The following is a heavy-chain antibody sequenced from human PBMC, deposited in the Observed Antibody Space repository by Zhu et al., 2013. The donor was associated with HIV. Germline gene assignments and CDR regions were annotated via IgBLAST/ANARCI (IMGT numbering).Heavy chain of an antibody. J-gene: IGHJ5*02. CDR2: IIPILGIA. Sequence: QVQLVQSGAEVKKPGSSVKVSCKASGGTFSSYTISWVRQAPGQGLEWMGRIIPILGIANYAQKFQGRVTITADKSTSTAYMELSSLRSEDTAVYYCARLNPRYCSGGSCPIGFDPWGRGNPWSPSPQ. V-gene: IGHV1-69*09. D-gene: IGHD2-15*01. CDR3: ARLNPRYCSGGSCPIGFDP. CDR1: GGTFSSYT.